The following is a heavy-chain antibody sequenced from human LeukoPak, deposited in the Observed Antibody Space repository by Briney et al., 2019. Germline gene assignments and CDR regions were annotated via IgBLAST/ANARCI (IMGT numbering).Heavy chain of an antibody. CDR1: GCIFTSYW. D-gene: IGHD5-18*01. CDR2: IYPGDSDT. Sequence: GASLQISCQGSGCIFTSYWIGWVRQVPGKGLGWMGIIYPGDSDTRYSPSVQGQVTISADKSISTAYLQWSSLKASDTAMYYCASDRGYSYGTKGDAFDIWGQGTMVTVSS. V-gene: IGHV5-51*01. J-gene: IGHJ3*02. CDR3: ASDRGYSYGTKGDAFDI.